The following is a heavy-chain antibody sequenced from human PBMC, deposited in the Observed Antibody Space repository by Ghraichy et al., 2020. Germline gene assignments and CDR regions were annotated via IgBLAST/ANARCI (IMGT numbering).Heavy chain of an antibody. V-gene: IGHV4-4*09. J-gene: IGHJ3*02. Sequence: SETLSLTCTVSGGSISSYYWSWIRQPPGKGLEWIGYIYTSGSTNYNPSLKSRVTISVDTSKNQFSLKLSSVTAADTAVYYCARHFGTTVVTYDAFDIWGQGTMVTVSS. CDR3: ARHFGTTVVTYDAFDI. D-gene: IGHD4-23*01. CDR2: IYTSGST. CDR1: GGSISSYY.